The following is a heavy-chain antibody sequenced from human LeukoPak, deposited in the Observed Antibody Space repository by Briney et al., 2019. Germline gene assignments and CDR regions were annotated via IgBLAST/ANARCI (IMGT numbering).Heavy chain of an antibody. CDR1: GGSISSYN. Sequence: NPSETLSLTCTVSGGSISSYNWSWIRQPPGKGLEWIAYIYYSGSTNYNPSLKSRVTISVDTSKNQFSLKLSSVTAADTAVYYCASLPRLLDAFDIWGQGTMVTVSS. D-gene: IGHD6-25*01. V-gene: IGHV4-59*01. CDR2: IYYSGST. CDR3: ASLPRLLDAFDI. J-gene: IGHJ3*02.